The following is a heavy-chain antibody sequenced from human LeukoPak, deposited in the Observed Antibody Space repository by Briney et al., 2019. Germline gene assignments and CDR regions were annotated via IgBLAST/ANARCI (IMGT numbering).Heavy chain of an antibody. J-gene: IGHJ3*02. V-gene: IGHV4-34*01. CDR1: GGSFSGYY. CDR2: INHSGST. Sequence: SETLSLTCAVYGGSFSGYYWSWIRQPPGKGLEWIGEINHSGSTNYNPSLKSRVTISVDTSKNQFSLKLSSVTAADTAVYYCARGRGGGWDIAARAPFNIGGKGKMVTVFS. D-gene: IGHD6-6*01. CDR3: ARGRGGGWDIAARAPFNI.